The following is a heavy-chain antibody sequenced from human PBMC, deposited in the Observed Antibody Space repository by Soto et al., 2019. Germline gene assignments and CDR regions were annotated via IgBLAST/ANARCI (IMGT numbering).Heavy chain of an antibody. D-gene: IGHD3-22*01. J-gene: IGHJ4*02. CDR3: ARDYYYDSSGYYAGFDY. V-gene: IGHV3-21*01. CDR1: GVNFRSYS. CDR2: ISSSSSYI. Sequence: GGSQRLSSTASGVNFRSYSMNWVRQAPGKGLEWVSSISSSSSYIYYADSVKGRFTISRDNAKNSLYLQMNSLRAEDTAVYYCARDYYYDSSGYYAGFDYWGQGTLVTVSS.